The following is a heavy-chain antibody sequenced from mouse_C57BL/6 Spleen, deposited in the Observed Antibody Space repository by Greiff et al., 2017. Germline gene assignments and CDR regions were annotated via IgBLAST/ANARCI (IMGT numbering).Heavy chain of an antibody. Sequence: EVKLQESGPGLVKPSQSLSLTCSVTGYSITSGYYWNWIRQFPGNKLEWMGYISYDGSNNYNPSLKNRISITRDTSKNQFFLKLNSVTTEDTATYYCAIYYYGLAYWGQGTLVTVSA. CDR2: ISYDGSN. CDR3: AIYYYGLAY. D-gene: IGHD1-1*01. J-gene: IGHJ3*01. CDR1: GYSITSGYY. V-gene: IGHV3-6*01.